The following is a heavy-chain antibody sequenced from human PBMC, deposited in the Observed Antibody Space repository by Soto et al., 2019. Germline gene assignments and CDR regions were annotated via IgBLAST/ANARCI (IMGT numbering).Heavy chain of an antibody. CDR3: ARSLTYYYDSSGSSPLDY. V-gene: IGHV1-69*02. CDR2: IIPILGIA. D-gene: IGHD3-22*01. J-gene: IGHJ4*02. Sequence: ASVKVSCKASGGTFSSYTISWVRQAPGQGLEWMGRIIPILGIANYAQKFQGRVTITADKSTSTAYMELSSLRSEDTAVYYCARSLTYYYDSSGSSPLDYWGQGTLVTVSS. CDR1: GGTFSSYT.